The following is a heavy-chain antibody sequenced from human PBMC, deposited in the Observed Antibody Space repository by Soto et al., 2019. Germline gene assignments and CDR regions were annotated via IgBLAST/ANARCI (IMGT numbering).Heavy chain of an antibody. CDR1: GGSISSDDYY. CDR2: IFYSGNT. J-gene: IGHJ4*02. D-gene: IGHD5-12*01. V-gene: IGHV4-30-4*01. CDR3: VREGTKLSPQGYIMAAGHFDS. Sequence: QVQLQESGPGLVKPSQTLSLTCTVSGGSISSDDYYWSWIRQTPGRGLEWIGFIFYSGNTFYNPSLNTRASISVDTSKNQFSLKLTSVTATDTAVYYCVREGTKLSPQGYIMAAGHFDSWGQGALVTVSS.